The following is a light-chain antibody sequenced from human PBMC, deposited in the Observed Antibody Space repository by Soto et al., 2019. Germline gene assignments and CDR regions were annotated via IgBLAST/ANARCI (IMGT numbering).Light chain of an antibody. CDR1: QSVGSY. J-gene: IGKJ4*01. CDR2: DAS. Sequence: EIVLTQSPATLSLSPGERATLSCRASQSVGSYLAWYQQKPGQAPRLLIYDASNRATGIPARFSGSGSGTDLTLTISSLENEDFEVYYCQQSSNWLTFGGGTKVDIK. V-gene: IGKV3-11*01. CDR3: QQSSNWLT.